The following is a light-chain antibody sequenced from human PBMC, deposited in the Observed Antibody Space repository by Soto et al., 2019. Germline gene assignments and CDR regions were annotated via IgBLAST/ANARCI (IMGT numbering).Light chain of an antibody. J-gene: IGKJ4*01. Sequence: EIVLTQPPATLSLSPGERATLSCRASQSVSRYLAWSQQKPGQAPRLLIYDASNRATGIPARFSGSGSGTDFTLTISSLEPEDFAVYYCQQRSDWPSTFGGGTKVQIK. CDR1: QSVSRY. CDR3: QQRSDWPST. V-gene: IGKV3-11*01. CDR2: DAS.